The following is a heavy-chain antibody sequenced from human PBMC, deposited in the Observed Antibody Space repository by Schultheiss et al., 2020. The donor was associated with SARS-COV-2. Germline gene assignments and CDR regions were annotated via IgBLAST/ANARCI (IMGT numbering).Heavy chain of an antibody. V-gene: IGHV4-39*07. D-gene: IGHD3-10*01. CDR3: ARAPAEWLGAEYDY. CDR1: GGSISSSSYY. J-gene: IGHJ4*02. CDR2: IYYSGST. Sequence: SETLSLTCTVSGGSISSSSYYWGWIRQPPGKGLEWIGYIYYSGSTYYNPSLKSRVTISVDTSKNQFSLKLSSVTAADTAVYDCARAPAEWLGAEYDYWGQGTLVTVSS.